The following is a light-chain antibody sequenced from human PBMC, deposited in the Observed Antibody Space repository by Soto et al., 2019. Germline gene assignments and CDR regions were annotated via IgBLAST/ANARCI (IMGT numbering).Light chain of an antibody. V-gene: IGKV1D-16*01. J-gene: IGKJ1*01. Sequence: DIQMTQSPSSVSASVGDRVTITCRASQAIDSWLAWYQQKPGEAPKLLIFTGSLLHSGVPPRFSGSGSGTDFTLTISSLQPDDFATYYCQQYNSYSFTWTFGQGTKVDIK. CDR1: QAIDSW. CDR3: QQYNSYSFTWT. CDR2: TGS.